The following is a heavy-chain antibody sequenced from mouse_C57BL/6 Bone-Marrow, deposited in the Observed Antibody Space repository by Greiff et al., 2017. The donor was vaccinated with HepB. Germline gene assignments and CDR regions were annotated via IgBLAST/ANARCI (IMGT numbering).Heavy chain of an antibody. D-gene: IGHD1-1*01. CDR1: DYTFTTYP. CDR2: FHPYNDDT. J-gene: IGHJ2*01. V-gene: IGHV1-47*01. Sequence: VQVVESGAELVKPGASVKMSCKASDYTFTTYPIEWMKQNHGKSLEWIGNFHPYNDDTKYNEKFKGKATLTVEKSSSTVYLELSRLTSDDSAVYYCARGFTVVAGDYYFDYWGQGTTLTVSS. CDR3: ARGFTVVAGDYYFDY.